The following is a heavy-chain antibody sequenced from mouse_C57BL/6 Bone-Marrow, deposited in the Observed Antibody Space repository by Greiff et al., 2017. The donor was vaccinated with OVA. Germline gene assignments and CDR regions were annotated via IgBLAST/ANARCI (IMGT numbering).Heavy chain of an antibody. V-gene: IGHV1-53*01. Sequence: QVQLQQPGTELVKPGASVKLSCKASGYTFTSYWMPWVKQRPGQGLEWIGNINPSNGGTNYNEKFKSKATLTVDKSSSTAYMQLSSLTAEDSAVYYCARTSFDYGGGFDYWGQGTTLTVSS. CDR3: ARTSFDYGGGFDY. J-gene: IGHJ2*01. D-gene: IGHD1-1*02. CDR2: INPSNGGT. CDR1: GYTFTSYW.